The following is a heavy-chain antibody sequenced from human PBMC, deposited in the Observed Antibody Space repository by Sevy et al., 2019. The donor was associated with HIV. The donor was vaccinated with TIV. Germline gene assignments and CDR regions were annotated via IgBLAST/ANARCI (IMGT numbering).Heavy chain of an antibody. V-gene: IGHV1-69*13. CDR1: GGTFSSYA. CDR2: IIPIFGTA. Sequence: SVKVSCKASGGTFSSYAISWVRQAPGQGLEWMGGIIPIFGTANYAQKFQGRVTITADESTSTAYMELSSLRSEDTAVYYCARVLFYVSSAPRPNWFDPWGQGTLVTVSS. CDR3: ARVLFYVSSAPRPNWFDP. J-gene: IGHJ5*02. D-gene: IGHD3-22*01.